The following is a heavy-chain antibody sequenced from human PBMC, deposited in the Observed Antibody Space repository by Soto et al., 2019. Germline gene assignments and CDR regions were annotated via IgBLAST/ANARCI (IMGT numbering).Heavy chain of an antibody. D-gene: IGHD5-18*01. CDR2: IWYDGSNK. J-gene: IGHJ4*02. Sequence: GGSLRLSCAASGVTFSSYGMHWVRQAAGKGLEWVAVIWYDGSNKYYADSVKGRFTISRDNSKNTLYLQMNSLRAEDTAVYYCAREGIQLWSSGHFDYWGQGTLVTVSS. V-gene: IGHV3-33*01. CDR3: AREGIQLWSSGHFDY. CDR1: GVTFSSYG.